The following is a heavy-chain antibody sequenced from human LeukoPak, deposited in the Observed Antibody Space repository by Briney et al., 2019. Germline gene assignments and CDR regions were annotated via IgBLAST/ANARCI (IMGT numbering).Heavy chain of an antibody. CDR2: IYYSGSP. J-gene: IGHJ4*02. CDR3: ARDNSVEVSTMIIFDY. Sequence: SETLSLTCTVSGGSISSSSYYWGWIRQPPGKGLEWIGSIYYSGSPYYNPPLKSRVTISVDTSKNQFSLKLSYVTAADTAVYYCARDNSVEVSTMIIFDYWGQGTLVTVSS. CDR1: GGSISSSSYY. D-gene: IGHD3-16*01. V-gene: IGHV4-39*07.